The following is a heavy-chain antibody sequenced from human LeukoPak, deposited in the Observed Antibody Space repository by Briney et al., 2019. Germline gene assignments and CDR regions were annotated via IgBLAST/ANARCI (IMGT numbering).Heavy chain of an antibody. CDR1: GGSFSGYY. Sequence: SETLSLTCAVYGGSFSGYYWSWIRQPPGKGLEWIGEINHSGSTNYNPSLKSRVTISVDTSKNQFSLKLSSVTAADTAVYYCARRPGHLYDYVWGSYRYPGSLNYWGQGTLVTVSS. J-gene: IGHJ4*02. D-gene: IGHD3-16*02. V-gene: IGHV4-34*01. CDR3: ARRPGHLYDYVWGSYRYPGSLNY. CDR2: INHSGST.